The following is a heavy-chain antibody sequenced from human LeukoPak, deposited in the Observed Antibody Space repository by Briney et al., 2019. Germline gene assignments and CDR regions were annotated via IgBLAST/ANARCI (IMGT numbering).Heavy chain of an antibody. V-gene: IGHV3-30*18. D-gene: IGHD2-21*02. CDR2: ISYDGSNK. Sequence: PGGSLRLSCAASGFTFRSYGMHWVRQAPGKGLEWVAVISYDGSNKYYADSVKGRFTISRDNSKNTLYLQMNSLRAEDTAVYYCAKDYRGGDCYPDYWGQGTLVTVSS. CDR1: GFTFRSYG. CDR3: AKDYRGGDCYPDY. J-gene: IGHJ4*02.